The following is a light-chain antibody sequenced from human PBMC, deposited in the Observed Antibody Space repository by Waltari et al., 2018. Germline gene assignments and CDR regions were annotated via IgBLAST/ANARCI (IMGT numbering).Light chain of an antibody. CDR3: QVWDSISDHYV. CDR1: NIESKS. Sequence: SYVLTQPPSVSVAPGQTARITCGGNNIESKSVHWYQQKPGQAPVLVVYDDNDRPSGIPEQFSGSNSGNTATLTISRVEAGDEADYYCQVWDSISDHYVFGTGTKVTVL. V-gene: IGLV3-21*02. J-gene: IGLJ1*01. CDR2: DDN.